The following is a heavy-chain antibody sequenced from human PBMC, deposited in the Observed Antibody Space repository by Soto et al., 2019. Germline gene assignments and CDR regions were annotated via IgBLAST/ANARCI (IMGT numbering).Heavy chain of an antibody. CDR2: INWDSEDI. Sequence: VQLVESGGGLVQPGGSRRLSCVVSGINFDDFAMHWVRQVPGKGLEWVSGINWDSEDIGYADSVKGRFTISRDNAKNSLYLQMNSLKAEDKALYYCAKDTAPGFYDANGHLDSWGQGTPVTVSS. D-gene: IGHD2-8*01. V-gene: IGHV3-9*01. J-gene: IGHJ4*02. CDR3: AKDTAPGFYDANGHLDS. CDR1: GINFDDFA.